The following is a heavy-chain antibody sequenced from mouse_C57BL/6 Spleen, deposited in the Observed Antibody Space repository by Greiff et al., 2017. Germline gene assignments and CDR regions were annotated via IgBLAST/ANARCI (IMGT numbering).Heavy chain of an antibody. CDR2: IYPGDGDT. Sequence: VKLMESGPELVKPGASVKISCKASGYAFSSSWMNWVKQRPGKGLEWIGRIYPGDGDTNYNGKFKGKATLTADKSSSTAYMQLSSLTSEDSAVYFCARSRDYYGSSYFDDWGQGTTLTVSS. V-gene: IGHV1-82*01. J-gene: IGHJ2*01. D-gene: IGHD1-1*01. CDR3: ARSRDYYGSSYFDD. CDR1: GYAFSSSW.